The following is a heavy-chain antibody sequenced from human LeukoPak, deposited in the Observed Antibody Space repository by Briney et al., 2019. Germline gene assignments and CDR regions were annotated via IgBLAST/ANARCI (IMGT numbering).Heavy chain of an antibody. CDR1: GGTFSSYA. CDR3: AIFKGSPYYYDSSGYSFDS. Sequence: SVKVSCKASGGTFSSYAISWVRQAPGQGLEWMGGIIPIFGTANYAQKFQGRVTITTDESTSTAYMELSSLRSEDTAVYDCAIFKGSPYYYDSSGYSFDSWGQGNLVTVSS. CDR2: IIPIFGTA. J-gene: IGHJ4*02. D-gene: IGHD3-22*01. V-gene: IGHV1-69*05.